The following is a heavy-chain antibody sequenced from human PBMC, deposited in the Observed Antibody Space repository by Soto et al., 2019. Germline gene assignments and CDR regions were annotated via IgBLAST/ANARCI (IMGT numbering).Heavy chain of an antibody. CDR2: IYPGDSDT. CDR3: ARRLRIYCSGGSCYTYYFDY. V-gene: IGHV5-51*01. D-gene: IGHD2-15*01. CDR1: GYSFTSYW. Sequence: XESLKISCKGSGYSFTSYWIGWVRQMPGKGLEWMGIIYPGDSDTRYSPSFQGQVTISADKSISTAYLQWSSLKASDTAMYYCARRLRIYCSGGSCYTYYFDYWGQGTLVTVSS. J-gene: IGHJ4*02.